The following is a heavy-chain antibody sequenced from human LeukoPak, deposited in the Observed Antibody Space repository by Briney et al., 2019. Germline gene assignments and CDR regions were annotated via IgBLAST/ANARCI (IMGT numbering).Heavy chain of an antibody. J-gene: IGHJ6*03. CDR1: GFTFSSYS. D-gene: IGHD3-22*01. Sequence: GGSLRLXCAASGFTFSSYSMNWVRQAPGKGLEWVSFISSSSSYFYYADSVKGRFTISRDNAKNSLYLQMNSLRAEDTAVYYCARGYYDSSGYPGDYYYYYMDVWGKRTTVTVSS. CDR3: ARGYYDSSGYPGDYYYYYMDV. CDR2: ISSSSSYF. V-gene: IGHV3-21*01.